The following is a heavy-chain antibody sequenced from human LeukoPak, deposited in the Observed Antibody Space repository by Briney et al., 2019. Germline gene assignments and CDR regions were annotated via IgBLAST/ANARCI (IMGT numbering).Heavy chain of an antibody. V-gene: IGHV1-3*04. J-gene: IGHJ5*02. CDR1: GYTFTDYA. Sequence: ASVTVSCTASGYTFTDYAMHWVRQAPGERLEWMGWINTGKGNTKYSQKFQGRVTITMDTSASTAYMELSSLRSEDTAVYYCARSGYLLRFLEWLSASWFDPWGQGTLVTVSS. CDR2: INTGKGNT. D-gene: IGHD3-3*01. CDR3: ARSGYLLRFLEWLSASWFDP.